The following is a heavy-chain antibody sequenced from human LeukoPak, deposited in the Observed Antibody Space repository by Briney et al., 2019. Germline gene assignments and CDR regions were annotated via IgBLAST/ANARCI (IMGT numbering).Heavy chain of an antibody. V-gene: IGHV3-21*01. J-gene: IGHJ4*02. CDR1: GFTFSSYS. D-gene: IGHD3-16*02. CDR2: ISSSSSYI. Sequence: GGSLRLSCAASGFTFSSYSMNWVRQAPGKGLEWVSSISSSSSYIYYADSVKGRFTISRDNAKNSLYLQMNSLRAEDTAVYYCARNMISLVGVIANALDYWGQGTLVTVSS. CDR3: ARNMISLVGVIANALDY.